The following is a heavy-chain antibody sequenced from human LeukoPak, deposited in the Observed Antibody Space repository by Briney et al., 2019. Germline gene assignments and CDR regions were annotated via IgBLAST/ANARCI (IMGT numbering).Heavy chain of an antibody. CDR1: GGSISSSSYY. V-gene: IGHV4-39*07. J-gene: IGHJ4*02. D-gene: IGHD2-15*01. Sequence: PSETLPLTCTVSGGSISSSSYYWGWIRQPPGKGLEWIGSIYYSGSTYYNPSLKSRVTISVDTSKNQFSLKLSSVTAADTAVYYCALSGGTYWGQGTLVTVSS. CDR2: IYYSGST. CDR3: ALSGGTY.